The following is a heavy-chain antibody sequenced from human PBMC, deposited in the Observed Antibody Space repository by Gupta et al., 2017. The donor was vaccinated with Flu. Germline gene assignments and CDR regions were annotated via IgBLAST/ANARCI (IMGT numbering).Heavy chain of an antibody. V-gene: IGHV1-18*01. CDR1: GYTFTSYG. CDR2: ISAYNGNT. D-gene: IGHD2-2*01. J-gene: IGHJ6*02. CDR3: ARDRLYCSSTSCFEVVDYYGMDV. Sequence: QVQLVQSGAEVKKPGASVKVSCKASGYTFTSYGISWVRQAPGQGLEWMGWISAYNGNTNYAQKLQGRVTMTTDTSTSTAYMELRSLRSDDTAVYYCARDRLYCSSTSCFEVVDYYGMDVWGQGTTVTVSS.